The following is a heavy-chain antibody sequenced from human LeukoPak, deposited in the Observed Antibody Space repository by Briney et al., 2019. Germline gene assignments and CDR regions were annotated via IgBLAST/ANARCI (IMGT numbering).Heavy chain of an antibody. J-gene: IGHJ5*02. CDR1: GYTFTSYG. V-gene: IGHV1-18*01. CDR3: ARITYDFWSGYYMPGDP. CDR2: ISIYNGNT. Sequence: ASVKVSCKASGYTFTSYGISWVRQAPGQGLEWMGWISIYNGNTDYAQKLRGRVTMTTDTSTSTAYLELRGLRSDDTAVYYCARITYDFWSGYYMPGDPWGQGTLVTVSS. D-gene: IGHD3-3*01.